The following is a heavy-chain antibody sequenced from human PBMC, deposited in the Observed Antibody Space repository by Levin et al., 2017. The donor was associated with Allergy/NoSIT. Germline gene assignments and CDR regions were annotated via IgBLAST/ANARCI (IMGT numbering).Heavy chain of an antibody. V-gene: IGHV1-46*01. CDR1: GYTFTSYY. CDR3: ARGPYYYGSGSYYGHWFDP. CDR2: INPSGGST. J-gene: IGHJ5*02. Sequence: GESLKISCKASGYTFTSYYMHWVRQAPGQGLEWMGIINPSGGSTSYAQKFQGRVTMTRDTSTSTVYMELSSLRSEDTAVYYCARGPYYYGSGSYYGHWFDPWGQGTLVTVSS. D-gene: IGHD3-10*01.